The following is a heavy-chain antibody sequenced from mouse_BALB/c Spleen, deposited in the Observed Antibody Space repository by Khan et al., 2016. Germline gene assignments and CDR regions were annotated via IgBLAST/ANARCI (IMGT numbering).Heavy chain of an antibody. J-gene: IGHJ1*01. CDR1: DYTFTTYW. D-gene: IGHD1-1*01. V-gene: IGHV1-7*01. Sequence: QVQLKESGAELAKPGASVKMSCKASDYTFTTYWMHWVKQRPGQGLEWIGYINPSTGSTEYNQRFKDKATLTADKSSSTAYMQLSSLTSEDSAFYYFAREGRYYHGSSLYVDVWGAGTTVTVSS. CDR2: INPSTGST. CDR3: AREGRYYHGSSLYVDV.